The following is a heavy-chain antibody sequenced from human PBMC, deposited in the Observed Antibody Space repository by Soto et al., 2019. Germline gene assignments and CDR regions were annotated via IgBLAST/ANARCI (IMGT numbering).Heavy chain of an antibody. V-gene: IGHV1-18*01. J-gene: IGHJ6*02. CDR2: ISCYNGKT. Sequence: QVQVVQSGDEVKETGASVRVSCKTSGYSFTAYGISWVRQAPGQGLEWMGWISCYNGKTKYAQKVQSRVTMTTDTSTSTAYMVVRSLRSDDTAIYYCARDAPPPELRFLEWHNYDYNGMDVWGQGTTVTVSS. D-gene: IGHD3-3*01. CDR3: ARDAPPPELRFLEWHNYDYNGMDV. CDR1: GYSFTAYG.